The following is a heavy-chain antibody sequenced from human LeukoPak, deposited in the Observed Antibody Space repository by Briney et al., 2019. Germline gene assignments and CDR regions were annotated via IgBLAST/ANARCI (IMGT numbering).Heavy chain of an antibody. CDR1: GFTFSSYS. D-gene: IGHD3-3*01. CDR3: ARDRLELRFLEWLQYYYYYGMDV. Sequence: PGGSLRLSCAASGFTFSSYSMNWARQAPGKGLEWVSSISSSSSYIYYADSVKGRFTISRDNAKNSLYLQMNSLRAEDTAVYYCARDRLELRFLEWLQYYYYYGMDVWGQGTTVTVSS. CDR2: ISSSSSYI. J-gene: IGHJ6*02. V-gene: IGHV3-21*01.